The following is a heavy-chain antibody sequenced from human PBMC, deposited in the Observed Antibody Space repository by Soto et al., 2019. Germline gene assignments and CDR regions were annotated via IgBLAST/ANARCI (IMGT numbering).Heavy chain of an antibody. Sequence: SETLSLTCTVSGGSISSSSYYWGWIRQPPGKGLEWIGRIYYSGSTYYNPSLKSRLTISVDTSKNQFSLRLSSVTAADTDVYYCAGRGAEIGYDVWSGYYTGPNHLWNDAFDIWGQGTMVTVSS. CDR2: IYYSGST. D-gene: IGHD3-3*01. CDR3: AGRGAEIGYDVWSGYYTGPNHLWNDAFDI. CDR1: GGSISSSSYY. V-gene: IGHV4-39*01. J-gene: IGHJ3*02.